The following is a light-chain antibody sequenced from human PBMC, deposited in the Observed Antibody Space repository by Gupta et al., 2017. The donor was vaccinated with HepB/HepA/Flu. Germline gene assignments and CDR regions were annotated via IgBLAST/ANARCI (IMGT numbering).Light chain of an antibody. J-gene: IGKJ1*01. Sequence: DIVMTQSPDSLAVSPGERATINCKSSQSVLYSSNNKNYLAWYQQKPGQPPKLLIYWASTRESGVPDRFSGSGSGTDFTLTISILQAEDVAVYYCQQYYSTPLTFGQGTKVEIK. CDR3: QQYYSTPLT. CDR1: QSVLYSSNNKNY. V-gene: IGKV4-1*01. CDR2: WAS.